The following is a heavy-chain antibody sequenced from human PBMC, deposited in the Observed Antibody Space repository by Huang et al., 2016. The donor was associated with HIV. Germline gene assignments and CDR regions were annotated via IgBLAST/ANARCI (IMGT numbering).Heavy chain of an antibody. CDR3: ATKTAAMDI. D-gene: IGHD1-7*01. CDR2: IKQDESEK. Sequence: VESGGRLVQPGGSIRLSCVGSTFTFGAYWMSWVRQSPVKGLEGVANIKQDESEKYYVESVKGRFNISRDNAKKVLFLEMNNVRVEDTATYYCATKTAAMDIWGQGTTVTVS. V-gene: IGHV3-7*01. J-gene: IGHJ6*02. CDR1: TFTFGAYW.